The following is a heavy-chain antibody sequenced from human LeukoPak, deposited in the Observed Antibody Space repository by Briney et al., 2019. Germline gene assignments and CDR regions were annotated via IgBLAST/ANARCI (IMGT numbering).Heavy chain of an antibody. CDR1: GFPFSNYW. V-gene: IGHV3-66*01. J-gene: IGHJ6*03. D-gene: IGHD6-13*01. CDR2: IYSGGST. CDR3: AREFYGIAAAGSLNYYYMDV. Sequence: PGGSLRLSCAASGFPFSNYWMSWVRQAPGKGLEWVSVIYSGGSTYYADSVKGRFTISRDNSKNTLYLQMNSLRAEDTAVYYCAREFYGIAAAGSLNYYYMDVWGKGTTVTISS.